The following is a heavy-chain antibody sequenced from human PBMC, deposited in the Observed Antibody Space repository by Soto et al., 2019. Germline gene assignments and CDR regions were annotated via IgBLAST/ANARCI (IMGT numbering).Heavy chain of an antibody. D-gene: IGHD6-19*01. CDR1: GFTFDDYA. Sequence: GGSLRLSCAASGFTFDDYAMHWVRQAPGKGLEWVSGISWNSGSIGYADSVKGRFTISRDNAKNSLYLQMNSLRAEDTALYYCAKAVAGTEDYYYYMDVWGKGTTVTVSS. CDR3: AKAVAGTEDYYYYMDV. V-gene: IGHV3-9*01. J-gene: IGHJ6*03. CDR2: ISWNSGSI.